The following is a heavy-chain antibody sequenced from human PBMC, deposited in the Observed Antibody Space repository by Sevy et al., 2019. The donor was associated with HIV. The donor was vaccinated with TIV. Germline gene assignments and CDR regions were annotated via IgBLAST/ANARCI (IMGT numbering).Heavy chain of an antibody. CDR1: GGSISNSDSY. D-gene: IGHD5-12*01. CDR3: ASKRGYNHGPFDY. J-gene: IGHJ4*02. Sequence: SETLSLTCTVSGGSISNSDSYWSWIRQPPGKGLEWIGYIHYTGGTYYNPFLKSRDAMSVDTSEKQFSLKLSSMTEADTAVYYCASKRGYNHGPFDYWGQGTLVTVSS. V-gene: IGHV4-30-4*02. CDR2: IHYTGGT.